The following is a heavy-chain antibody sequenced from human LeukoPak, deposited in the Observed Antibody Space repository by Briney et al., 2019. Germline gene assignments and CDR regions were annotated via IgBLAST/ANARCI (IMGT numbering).Heavy chain of an antibody. CDR1: GFTVSSNY. J-gene: IGHJ6*04. Sequence: GGSLRLSCAASGFTVSSNYMSWVRQAPGEGLEWVSVIYSGGSTYYADSVKGRFTISRDNSKNTLYLQMNSLRAEDTAVYYCAQGDIVVVPAATVDVWGKGTTVTVSS. CDR2: IYSGGST. D-gene: IGHD2-2*01. V-gene: IGHV3-53*01. CDR3: AQGDIVVVPAATVDV.